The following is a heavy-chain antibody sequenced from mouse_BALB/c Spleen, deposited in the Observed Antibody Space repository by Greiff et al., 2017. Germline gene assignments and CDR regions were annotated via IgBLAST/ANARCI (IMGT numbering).Heavy chain of an antibody. D-gene: IGHD4-1*01. CDR1: GFAFSSYD. CDR2: ISSGGGST. Sequence: EVKLVESGGGLVKPGGSLKLSCAASGFAFSSYDMSWVRQTPEKRLEWVAYISSGGGSTYYPDTVKGRFTISRDNAKNTLYLQMSSLKSEDTAMYYCARQSWDDYAMDYWGQGTLVTVSS. CDR3: ARQSWDDYAMDY. J-gene: IGHJ4*01. V-gene: IGHV5-12-1*01.